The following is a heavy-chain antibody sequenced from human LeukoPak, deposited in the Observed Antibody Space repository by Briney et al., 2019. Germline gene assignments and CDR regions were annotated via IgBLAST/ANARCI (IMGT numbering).Heavy chain of an antibody. CDR2: MWSDGDNR. D-gene: IGHD2-15*01. Sequence: GGSLRPSCAASGFTFGTYAMHWVRQAPGKGLEWVAVMWSDGDNRYYADSVKGRFTISRDNSKNTLYLEMNSLRAEDKAVYYCVRDRCSGGSCRLFDYWGQGALVTVSS. V-gene: IGHV3-33*01. J-gene: IGHJ4*02. CDR3: VRDRCSGGSCRLFDY. CDR1: GFTFGTYA.